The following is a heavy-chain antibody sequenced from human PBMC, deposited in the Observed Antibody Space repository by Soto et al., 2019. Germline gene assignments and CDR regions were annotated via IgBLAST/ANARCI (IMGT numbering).Heavy chain of an antibody. J-gene: IGHJ4*02. CDR1: GFTFSSYG. Sequence: QVQLVESGGGVVQPGRSLRLSCAASGFTFSSYGTHWVRQAPGKGLEWVAVISYDGSNKYYADSVKGRFTISRDNSKNTLYLQMNSLRAEDTAVYYCAKGPVAGPDYWGQGTLVTVSS. CDR2: ISYDGSNK. V-gene: IGHV3-30*18. D-gene: IGHD6-19*01. CDR3: AKGPVAGPDY.